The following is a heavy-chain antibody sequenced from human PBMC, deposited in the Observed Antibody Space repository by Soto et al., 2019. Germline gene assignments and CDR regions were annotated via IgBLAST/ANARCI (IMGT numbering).Heavy chain of an antibody. J-gene: IGHJ5*02. CDR3: ARDWNCSNTRCQNCFDP. Sequence: QVQLVQSGAEVTEPGASVKVSCKASGYTFISYGVSWVRQAPGQGLEWMGWISGNTGKTNYAQKLQGRGTMPTDTSTSTAYMELRSLRSDDTAVYYCARDWNCSNTRCQNCFDPWGQGTLVTVSS. V-gene: IGHV1-18*01. CDR2: ISGNTGKT. CDR1: GYTFISYG. D-gene: IGHD2-2*01.